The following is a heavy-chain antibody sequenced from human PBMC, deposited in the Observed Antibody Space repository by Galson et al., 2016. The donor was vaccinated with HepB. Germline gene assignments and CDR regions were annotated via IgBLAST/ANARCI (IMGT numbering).Heavy chain of an antibody. CDR1: GFTFNSYG. D-gene: IGHD4-17*01. V-gene: IGHV3-33*01. CDR2: IWYDRNNK. J-gene: IGHJ4*02. Sequence: SLRLPCAASGFTFNSYGMHWVRQAPGKGLEWVAIIWYDRNNKYYADSVKGRFTISRDISKNTQYLQMNSLRAEDTAVYYCARDRYGDYLDYWGQGTLVTVSS. CDR3: ARDRYGDYLDY.